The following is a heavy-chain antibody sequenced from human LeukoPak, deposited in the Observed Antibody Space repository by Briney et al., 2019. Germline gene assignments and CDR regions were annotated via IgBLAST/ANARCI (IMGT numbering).Heavy chain of an antibody. CDR1: GAPISGGTYY. Sequence: SETLSLTCSVSGAPISGGTYYWGWIRQPPGKGLEWIGSIYYTGSTYDNPSLKSRVTISVDTSKNQFSLKLSSVTAADTAVYYCARRGGSGRAFDYWGQGTLVTVSS. CDR2: IYYTGST. V-gene: IGHV4-39*01. J-gene: IGHJ4*02. CDR3: ARRGGSGRAFDY. D-gene: IGHD1-26*01.